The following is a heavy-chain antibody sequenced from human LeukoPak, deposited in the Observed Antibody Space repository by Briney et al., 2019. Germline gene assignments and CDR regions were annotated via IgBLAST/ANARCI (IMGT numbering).Heavy chain of an antibody. CDR1: GGSISSYY. D-gene: IGHD3-9*01. CDR3: ARGWYDILTGYPIPFDY. J-gene: IGHJ4*02. V-gene: IGHV4-59*01. Sequence: PSETLSLTCTVSGGSISSYYWSWIRQPPGKGLEWIGYIYYSGSTNYNPSLKSRVTISVDTSKNQFSLKLSSVTAADTAVYYCARGWYDILTGYPIPFDYWGQGTLVTVSS. CDR2: IYYSGST.